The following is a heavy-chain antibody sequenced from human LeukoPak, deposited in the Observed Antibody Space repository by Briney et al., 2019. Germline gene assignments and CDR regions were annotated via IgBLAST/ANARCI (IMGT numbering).Heavy chain of an antibody. Sequence: ASVKVSCKASGYTFTGYYMHWVRQAPGQGLEWMGWINPNSGGTNYAQKFQGRVTMTRDTSISTAYMELSRLRSDDTAVYYCARSVEGYCSSTSCSDFDYWGQGTLVTVSS. CDR1: GYTFTGYY. CDR2: INPNSGGT. D-gene: IGHD2-2*01. V-gene: IGHV1-2*02. CDR3: ARSVEGYCSSTSCSDFDY. J-gene: IGHJ4*02.